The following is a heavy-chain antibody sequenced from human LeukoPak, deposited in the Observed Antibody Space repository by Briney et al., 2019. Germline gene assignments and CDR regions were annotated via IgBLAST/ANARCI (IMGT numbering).Heavy chain of an antibody. J-gene: IGHJ4*02. CDR2: ISAYNGNT. V-gene: IGHV1-18*01. Sequence: ASVKVSCKASGYTFTSYGVSWVRQTPGQGLEWMGWISAYNGNTNYAQKLQGRVTMTTGTSTSTAYMELRSLRSDDTAVYYCARDSRRYCSGGSCPVGDYWGQGTLVTVSS. CDR1: GYTFTSYG. CDR3: ARDSRRYCSGGSCPVGDY. D-gene: IGHD2-15*01.